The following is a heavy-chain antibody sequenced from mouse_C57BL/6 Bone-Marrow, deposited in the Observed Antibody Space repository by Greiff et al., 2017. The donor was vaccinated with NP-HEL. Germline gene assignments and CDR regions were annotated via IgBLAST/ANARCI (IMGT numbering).Heavy chain of an antibody. V-gene: IGHV3-8*01. CDR2: ISYSGST. CDR3: ARLGWDSYWYFDV. Sequence: PGLSPPSPTLSLSCSFTFFSFPRSYLHWFPKFPLHKLDYIGYISYSGSTYYNPSLKSRISITRDTSKNQYYLQLNSVTTEDTATYYCARLGWDSYWYFDVWGTGTTVTVSS. J-gene: IGHJ1*03. D-gene: IGHD4-1*01. CDR1: FFSFPRSY.